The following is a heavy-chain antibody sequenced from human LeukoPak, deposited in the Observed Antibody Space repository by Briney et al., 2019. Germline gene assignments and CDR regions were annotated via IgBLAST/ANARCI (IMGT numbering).Heavy chain of an antibody. Sequence: ASVKVSCKASGYIFTSYNIYWVRQAPGQGLEWMGWINPNSGGTNYAQKFQGRVTMTRDTSISTAYMELSRLRSDDTAVYYCARWGDYYYGSGSPYYMDVWGKGTTVTISS. CDR3: ARWGDYYYGSGSPYYMDV. CDR2: INPNSGGT. V-gene: IGHV1-2*02. CDR1: GYIFTSYN. D-gene: IGHD3-10*01. J-gene: IGHJ6*03.